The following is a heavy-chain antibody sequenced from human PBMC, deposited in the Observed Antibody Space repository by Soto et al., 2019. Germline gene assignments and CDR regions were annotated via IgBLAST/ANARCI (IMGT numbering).Heavy chain of an antibody. D-gene: IGHD2-2*01. CDR1: GFTFDDYA. J-gene: IGHJ3*02. CDR2: ISWNSGSI. Sequence: GGSLRLSCAASGFTFDDYAMHWVRQAPGKGLEWVSGISWNSGSIGYAASVKGRFTISRDNAKNSLYLQRNSLRAEDTALYYCAKDSRYCSSTSCRHDAFDIWGQGTMVTVSS. V-gene: IGHV3-9*01. CDR3: AKDSRYCSSTSCRHDAFDI.